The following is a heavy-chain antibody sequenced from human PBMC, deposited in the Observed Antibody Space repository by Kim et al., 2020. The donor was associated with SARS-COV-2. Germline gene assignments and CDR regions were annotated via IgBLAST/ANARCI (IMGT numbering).Heavy chain of an antibody. V-gene: IGHV6-1*01. D-gene: IGHD6-13*01. Sequence: SQTLSLTCAISGDSVSSNSAAWNWIRQSPSRGLEWLGRTYYRSKWYNDYAVSVKSRITINPDTSKNQFSLQLNSVTPEDTAVYYCARDFTQYSSSWYLPGTSYYYYYGMDVWGQGTTVTVSS. CDR2: TYYRSKWYN. J-gene: IGHJ6*02. CDR3: ARDFTQYSSSWYLPGTSYYYYYGMDV. CDR1: GDSVSSNSAA.